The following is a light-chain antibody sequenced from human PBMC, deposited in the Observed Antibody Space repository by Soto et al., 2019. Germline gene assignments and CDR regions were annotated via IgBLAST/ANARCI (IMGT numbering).Light chain of an antibody. CDR3: QQYNNWPT. J-gene: IGKJ1*01. CDR1: QSISDT. V-gene: IGKV3-15*01. Sequence: EIVMTQSPATLYMSPGGRATLSCRASQSISDTLAWYQQKPGQAPRLLIYGASKRATGCPARFSGSGSGTDFTLTISSRQWEDFAIYFWQQYNNWPTFGQGTKVDIK. CDR2: GAS.